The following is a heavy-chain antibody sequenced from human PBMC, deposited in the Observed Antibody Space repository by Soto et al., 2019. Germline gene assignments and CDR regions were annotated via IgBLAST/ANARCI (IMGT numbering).Heavy chain of an antibody. Sequence: QVKLVQSGAEVKKPGSSVKVSCKASGGTFSSYAISWVRQAPGQGLEWMGGIIPILGTANYAQKFQGRVTITADESTSTAYMQLSSLRSEDTAVYYCASRTVRRGEAFDIWGQGTMVTVSS. CDR1: GGTFSSYA. J-gene: IGHJ3*02. CDR2: IIPILGTA. CDR3: ASRTVRRGEAFDI. D-gene: IGHD3-10*01. V-gene: IGHV1-69*01.